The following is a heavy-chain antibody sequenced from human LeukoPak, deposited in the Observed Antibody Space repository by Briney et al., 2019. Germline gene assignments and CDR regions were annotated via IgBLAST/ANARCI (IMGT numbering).Heavy chain of an antibody. CDR1: DFSISTGYY. CDR2: IYHSGST. D-gene: IGHD2-8*01. V-gene: IGHV4-38-2*01. Sequence: PSETLSLTCAVCDFSISTGYYWGWIRQPPGKGLEWIGSIYHSGSTHYNPSLKSRITISIDTSKNQFSLKLSSVTAADTAVYYCARSDQQEYTNGYHFDYLGQGTLVTVSS. CDR3: ARSDQQEYTNGYHFDY. J-gene: IGHJ4*02.